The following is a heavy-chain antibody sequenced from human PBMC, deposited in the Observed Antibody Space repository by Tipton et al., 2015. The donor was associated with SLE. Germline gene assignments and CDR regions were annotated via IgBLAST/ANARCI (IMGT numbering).Heavy chain of an antibody. CDR3: ATIVAAGPPFAC. Sequence: TLSLTCTVSGGSISSGSYYWSWIRQPAGKGLEWIGRIYTSGSTNYNPSLKSRVTISEDTSKNQFSLKPRSVTAADTAVYYCATIVAAGPPFACWGQGSLVPDAS. D-gene: IGHD1-26*01. J-gene: IGHJ4*02. CDR1: GGSISSGSYY. V-gene: IGHV4-61*02. CDR2: IYTSGST.